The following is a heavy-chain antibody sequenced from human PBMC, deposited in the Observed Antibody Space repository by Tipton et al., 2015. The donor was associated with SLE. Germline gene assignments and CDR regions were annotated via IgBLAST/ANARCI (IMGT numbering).Heavy chain of an antibody. CDR2: ISSVGGRT. D-gene: IGHD3-22*01. CDR1: GFTFTSYA. V-gene: IGHV3-64D*06. CDR3: VKGRNYYYDSNDDAFDI. Sequence: SLRLSCSASGFTFTSYAMHWVRQAPGKELEDVSAISSVGGRTYYADSVKGRFTMSRDNSKNNLYLQMSILRPEDTAVYYCVKGRNYYYDSNDDAFDIWGQGTMVTVSS. J-gene: IGHJ3*02.